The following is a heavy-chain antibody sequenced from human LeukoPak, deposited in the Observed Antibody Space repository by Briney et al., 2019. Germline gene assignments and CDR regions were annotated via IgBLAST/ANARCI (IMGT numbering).Heavy chain of an antibody. CDR2: INPNSGGT. J-gene: IGHJ3*02. CDR3: ATATYYDILTGYLREAFDI. CDR1: GYTFTGYY. Sequence: GASVKVSCKASGYTFTGYYIHWVRQAPGQGLEWMGWINPNSGGTNYAQKFQGRVTMTRDTSISTAYMELSRLRSDDTAVYYCATATYYDILTGYLREAFDIWGQGTMVTVSS. V-gene: IGHV1-2*02. D-gene: IGHD3-9*01.